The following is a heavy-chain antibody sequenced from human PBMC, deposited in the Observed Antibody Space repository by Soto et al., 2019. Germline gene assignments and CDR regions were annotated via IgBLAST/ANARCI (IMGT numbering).Heavy chain of an antibody. V-gene: IGHV4-34*01. J-gene: IGHJ6*02. CDR3: ARENRAAAGGEYYYYGMEV. CDR2: VNHGGTS. D-gene: IGHD6-13*01. Sequence: KTSETLSLTCAVHGGSFSGYYWDWIRQPPGKGLEWIGEVNHGGTSNYNPSLKSRAIISVDTSKNQFSLKLTSVTAEDTAVYHCARENRAAAGGEYYYYGMEVWGQGTTVTVSS. CDR1: GGSFSGYY.